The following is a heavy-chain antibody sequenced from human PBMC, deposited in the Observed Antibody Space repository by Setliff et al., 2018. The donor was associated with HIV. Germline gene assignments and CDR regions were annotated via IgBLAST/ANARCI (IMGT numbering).Heavy chain of an antibody. Sequence: SETLSLTCAVYGGSFSGYYWNWIRQPPGKGLEWIGEINYSGRTNYNPSLKSRVTISIDTSKNQFSLKLTSLTAADTAVYYCARVRSYGSAYDAFDVWGPGTMVTVSS. CDR1: GGSFSGYY. J-gene: IGHJ3*01. CDR3: ARVRSYGSAYDAFDV. CDR2: INYSGRT. V-gene: IGHV4-34*01. D-gene: IGHD3-10*01.